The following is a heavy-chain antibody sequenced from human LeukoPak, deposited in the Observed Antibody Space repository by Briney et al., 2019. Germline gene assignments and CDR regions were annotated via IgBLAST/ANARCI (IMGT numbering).Heavy chain of an antibody. Sequence: PGGSLRLSCAASGFTFSSYSMNWVRQAPGKGLEWVSSISSSSSYIYYADSVKGRFTISRDNAKNSLYLQMNSLRAEDTAVYYCARAKLDGDYVYYYYGMDVWGQGTTVTVSS. CDR3: ARAKLDGDYVYYYYGMDV. CDR2: ISSSSSYI. CDR1: GFTFSSYS. V-gene: IGHV3-21*01. D-gene: IGHD4-17*01. J-gene: IGHJ6*02.